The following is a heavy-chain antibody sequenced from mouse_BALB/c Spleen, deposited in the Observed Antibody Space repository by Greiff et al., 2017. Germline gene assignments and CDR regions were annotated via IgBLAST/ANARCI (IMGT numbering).Heavy chain of an antibody. CDR1: GYSFTGYY. CDR3: ARLDWPAY. Sequence: LVKTGASVKISCKASGYSFTGYYMHWVKQSPGKSLEWIGYISCYNGATSYNQKFKGKATFTVDTSSSTAYMQFNSLTSEASAVYYCARLDWPAYWGQGTLVTVSA. CDR2: ISCYNGAT. V-gene: IGHV1S34*01. D-gene: IGHD4-1*01. J-gene: IGHJ3*01.